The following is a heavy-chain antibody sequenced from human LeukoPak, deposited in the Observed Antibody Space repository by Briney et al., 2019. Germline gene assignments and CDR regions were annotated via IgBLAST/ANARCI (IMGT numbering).Heavy chain of an antibody. Sequence: GGSLRLSCAASGFTFSSYGMHWVRQAPGKGLEWVAVISYDGSNKYYADSVKGRFTISRDNSKNTLYLQMNSLRAEDTAVYYCAKGHGRLWGQGTLVTVSS. CDR2: ISYDGSNK. CDR1: GFTFSSYG. CDR3: AKGHGRL. D-gene: IGHD1-26*01. J-gene: IGHJ4*02. V-gene: IGHV3-30*18.